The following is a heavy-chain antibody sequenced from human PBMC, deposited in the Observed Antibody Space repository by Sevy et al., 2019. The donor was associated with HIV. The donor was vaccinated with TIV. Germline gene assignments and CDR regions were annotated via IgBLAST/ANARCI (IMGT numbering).Heavy chain of an antibody. V-gene: IGHV3-11*04. J-gene: IGHJ4*02. D-gene: IGHD2-15*01. CDR1: GFTFSDYY. CDR3: ARTAGGYCSGGNCYGHLFDY. CDR2: IDSSGSTK. Sequence: GGSLRLSCAASGFTFSDYYMSWIRHAPGKGLEWVSYIDSSGSTKYYADSVKGRFTISRDNAKNSLYLQMNSLRADDTAVYYCARTAGGYCSGGNCYGHLFDYWGQGTLVTVSS.